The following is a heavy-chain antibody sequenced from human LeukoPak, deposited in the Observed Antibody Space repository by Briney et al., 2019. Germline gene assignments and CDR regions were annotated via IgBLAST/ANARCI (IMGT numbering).Heavy chain of an antibody. CDR3: AAQNSGYYPILNY. Sequence: PSETLSLTCTVSGGSISSGGYYWSWIRHNPLKGLEWIGYIYYSGSTYYNPSLKSRVTISVDTSKNQFSLKLSSVTAADTAVYYCAAQNSGYYPILNYWGQGTLVTVSS. CDR1: GGSISSGGYY. V-gene: IGHV4-31*03. D-gene: IGHD3-22*01. J-gene: IGHJ4*02. CDR2: IYYSGST.